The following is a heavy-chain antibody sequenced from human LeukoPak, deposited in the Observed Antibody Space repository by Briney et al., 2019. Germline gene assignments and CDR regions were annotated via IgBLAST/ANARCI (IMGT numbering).Heavy chain of an antibody. D-gene: IGHD3-3*01. V-gene: IGHV1-18*01. Sequence: ASVKVSCKASGYTFTSYGISWVRQAPGQGLEGMGWISAYNGNTNYAQKLQGRVTMTTDTSTSTAYMELRSLRSDDTAVYYCAREVFGDFWSGYLLPMDQYYYYYMDVWGKGTTVTVSS. CDR2: ISAYNGNT. J-gene: IGHJ6*03. CDR1: GYTFTSYG. CDR3: AREVFGDFWSGYLLPMDQYYYYYMDV.